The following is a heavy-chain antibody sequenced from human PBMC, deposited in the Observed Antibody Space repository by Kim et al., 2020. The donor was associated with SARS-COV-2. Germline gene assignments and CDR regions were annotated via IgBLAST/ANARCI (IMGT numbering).Heavy chain of an antibody. CDR3: ARVFRGYGEY. Sequence: SETLSLTCTVSGGSLNTPGYYWSWIRQHPGKGLEWIGYLYYTGSTYYNPSLKSRVTMSVDSSKNQFSLKLSSLTAADTAMYYCARVFRGYGEYWGRGTLVTVSS. CDR1: GGSLNTPGYY. CDR2: LYYTGST. D-gene: IGHD5-12*01. J-gene: IGHJ4*02. V-gene: IGHV4-31*03.